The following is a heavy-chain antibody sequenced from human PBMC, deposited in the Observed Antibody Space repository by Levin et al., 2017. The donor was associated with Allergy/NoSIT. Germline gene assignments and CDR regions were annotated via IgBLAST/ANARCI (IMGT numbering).Heavy chain of an antibody. CDR2: IYHSGST. D-gene: IGHD2-21*01. V-gene: IGHV4-30-2*01. CDR1: GGSISSGGYS. Sequence: SETLSLTCAVSGGSISSGGYSWSWIRQPPGKGLEWIGYIYHSGSTYYNPSLKSRVTISVDRSKNQFSLKLSSVTAADTAVYYCARAHVGGDPGWYFDLWGRGTLVTVSS. J-gene: IGHJ2*01. CDR3: ARAHVGGDPGWYFDL.